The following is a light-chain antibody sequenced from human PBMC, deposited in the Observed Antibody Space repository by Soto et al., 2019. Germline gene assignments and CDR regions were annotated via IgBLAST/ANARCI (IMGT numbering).Light chain of an antibody. CDR3: QQYNSYSIT. CDR2: KAS. Sequence: DIQMTPSPSTLSASVGDRVTITCRASQRISSWLAWYQQKPGKAPKLLIYKASSLESGVPSRFSGSGSGTEFTLTISSLQPDDFATYYCQQYNSYSITFGPGTKVDIK. CDR1: QRISSW. V-gene: IGKV1-5*03. J-gene: IGKJ3*01.